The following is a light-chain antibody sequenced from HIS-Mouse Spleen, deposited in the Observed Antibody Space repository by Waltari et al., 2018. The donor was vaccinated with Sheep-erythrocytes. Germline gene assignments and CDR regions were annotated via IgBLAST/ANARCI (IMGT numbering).Light chain of an antibody. CDR2: DVS. Sequence: QSALTQPRSVSGSPGQSVTISCTGTSSDVGGYNYVSWYQQHPGKAPKPMIYDVSKRPQGVPDRVSGSKSGNTASLTISGLQAEDEADYYCCSYAGSYNHVFATGTKVTVL. CDR3: CSYAGSYNHV. CDR1: SSDVGGYNY. V-gene: IGLV2-11*01. J-gene: IGLJ1*01.